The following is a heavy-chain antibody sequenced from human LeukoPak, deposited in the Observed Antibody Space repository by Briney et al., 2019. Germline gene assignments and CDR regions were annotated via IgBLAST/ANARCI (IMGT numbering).Heavy chain of an antibody. Sequence: GRSLRLSCAASGFTFSSYAMHWVRQAPGKGPEWVAVISYDGSNKYYADSVKGRFTISRDNSKNTLYLQMNSLRAEDTAVYYCARGLETYYYDSSGFNDAFDIWGQGTMVTVS. V-gene: IGHV3-30*04. CDR2: ISYDGSNK. CDR3: ARGLETYYYDSSGFNDAFDI. D-gene: IGHD3-22*01. J-gene: IGHJ3*02. CDR1: GFTFSSYA.